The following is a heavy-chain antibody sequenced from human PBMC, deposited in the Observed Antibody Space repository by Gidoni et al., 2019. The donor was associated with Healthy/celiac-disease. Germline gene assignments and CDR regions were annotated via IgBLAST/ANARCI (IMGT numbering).Heavy chain of an antibody. Sequence: EVQLVESGGGLVQPGGSRKLSCAASGLTFSGSAMHWVRQASGKGLEWVGRIRSKANSYATAYAASVKGRFTISRDDSKNTAYLQMNSLKTEDTAVYYCTSDGIVGATWGQGTLVTVSS. CDR1: GLTFSGSA. J-gene: IGHJ4*02. D-gene: IGHD1-26*01. CDR3: TSDGIVGAT. CDR2: IRSKANSYAT. V-gene: IGHV3-73*02.